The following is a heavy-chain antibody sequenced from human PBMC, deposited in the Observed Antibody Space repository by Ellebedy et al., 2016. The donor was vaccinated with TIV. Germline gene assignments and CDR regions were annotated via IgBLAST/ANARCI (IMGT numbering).Heavy chain of an antibody. CDR1: GYTFTNYY. V-gene: IGHV1-46*01. D-gene: IGHD6-6*01. CDR2: INPSGGST. Sequence: ASVKVSCKASGYTFTNYYMHWVRQAPGQGLEWMGIINPSGGSTSYAQKFQGRVTMTSDTSTSTVYMELSSLRSDDTAVYYCATLPYISTSSAYWGQGTLVTVSS. CDR3: ATLPYISTSSAY. J-gene: IGHJ4*02.